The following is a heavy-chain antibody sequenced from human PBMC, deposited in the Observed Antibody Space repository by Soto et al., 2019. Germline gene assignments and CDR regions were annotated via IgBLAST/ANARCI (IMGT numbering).Heavy chain of an antibody. CDR3: ASSGFWPYSSGWYYWSFDL. J-gene: IGHJ2*01. Sequence: QVQLVQSGAEVKKPGASVKVSCKASGYTFTSYAMHWVRHAPGQRLEGMGWINAGNGNTKYSQKFQGRVTITRDTSASTGYMELSRLRYEDTAVYFFASSGFWPYSSGWYYWSFDLWGRGTLVTGSS. CDR2: INAGNGNT. V-gene: IGHV1-3*01. CDR1: GYTFTSYA. D-gene: IGHD6-19*01.